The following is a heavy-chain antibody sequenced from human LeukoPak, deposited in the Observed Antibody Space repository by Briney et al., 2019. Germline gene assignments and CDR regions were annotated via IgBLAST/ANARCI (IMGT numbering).Heavy chain of an antibody. D-gene: IGHD3-22*01. CDR2: IYSGGST. J-gene: IGHJ4*02. CDR1: GFTVSSNY. CDR3: ARVKGSGYYYGY. V-gene: IGHV3-53*01. Sequence: GGSLRLSCGASGFTVSSNYMSWVRRAPGKGLEWVSVIYSGGSTYYADSVKGRFTISRDNSKNTLYLQMNSLRAEDTAVYYCARVKGSGYYYGYWGQGTLVTVSS.